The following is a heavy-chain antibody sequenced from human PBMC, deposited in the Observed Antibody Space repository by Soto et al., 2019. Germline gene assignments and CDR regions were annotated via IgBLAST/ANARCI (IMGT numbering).Heavy chain of an antibody. CDR2: IYGDDDK. CDR1: GFSLSTGTVG. V-gene: IGHV2-5*02. J-gene: IGHJ4*02. Sequence: QITLKESGPTLVKPTQTLTLTCSFSGFSLSTGTVGVAWIRQSPGKALEWLALIYGDDDKRYNPSLKNRLTITNDPSKSQVVLTTTNMDPVDTATYSCAHSLITFGGIIVTFGDWGQGTLVTVSS. CDR3: AHSLITFGGIIVTFGD. D-gene: IGHD3-16*02.